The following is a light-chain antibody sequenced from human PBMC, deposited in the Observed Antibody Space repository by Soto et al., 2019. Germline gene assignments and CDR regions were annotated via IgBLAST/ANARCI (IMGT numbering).Light chain of an antibody. Sequence: DIHIAQSSSSLSSSLVDRVTITCQASQDISNYLNWYQQKPGKAPKLLIYDASNLETGVPSRFSGSGSGTDFTFTISSLQTEDIATYYCQQYDNPPLFGQGTRLEIK. CDR1: QDISNY. CDR2: DAS. CDR3: QQYDNPPL. V-gene: IGKV1-33*01. J-gene: IGKJ5*01.